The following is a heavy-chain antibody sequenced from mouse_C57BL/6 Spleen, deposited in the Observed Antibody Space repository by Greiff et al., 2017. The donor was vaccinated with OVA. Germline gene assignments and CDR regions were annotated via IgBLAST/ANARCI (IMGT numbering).Heavy chain of an antibody. CDR2: IYPGGGYT. CDR1: GYTFTNYW. Sequence: VQLQQSGAELVRPGTSVKMSCKASGYTFTNYWIGWAKQRPGHGLEWIGDIYPGGGYTNYNEKFKGKATLTADKSSSTAYMQFSSLTSEDSAIYYCARGNYYGSSYGERYFDVWGTGTTVTVSS. V-gene: IGHV1-63*01. D-gene: IGHD1-1*01. J-gene: IGHJ1*03. CDR3: ARGNYYGSSYGERYFDV.